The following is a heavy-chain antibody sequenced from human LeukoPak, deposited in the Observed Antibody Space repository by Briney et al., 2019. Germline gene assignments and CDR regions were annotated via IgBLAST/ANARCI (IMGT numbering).Heavy chain of an antibody. Sequence: GGSLRLSCAASGFTFSDYWMSWVRQAPGKGLEWVANIKQDGSEKSYLDSVKGRFTISRDNAKNSLYLQMNSLRAEDTAVYYCARDATPDGIIFDYWGQGTLVTVSS. CDR1: GFTFSDYW. CDR3: ARDATPDGIIFDY. D-gene: IGHD3-16*01. V-gene: IGHV3-7*05. CDR2: IKQDGSEK. J-gene: IGHJ4*02.